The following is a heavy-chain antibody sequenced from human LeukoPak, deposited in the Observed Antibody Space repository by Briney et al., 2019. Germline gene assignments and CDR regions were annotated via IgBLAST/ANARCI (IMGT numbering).Heavy chain of an antibody. CDR3: ARTGYYDTSAYYPFDY. CDR1: GGSISSYY. V-gene: IGHV4-59*01. D-gene: IGHD3-22*01. J-gene: IGHJ4*02. Sequence: SETLSLTCTVSGGSISSYYWSWIRQPPGKELEWIGYIYYTGSTNYNPSLKSRVTISVDTSKNQFSLKLSSVTAADTAVYYCARTGYYDTSAYYPFDYWGQGTLVTVSS. CDR2: IYYTGST.